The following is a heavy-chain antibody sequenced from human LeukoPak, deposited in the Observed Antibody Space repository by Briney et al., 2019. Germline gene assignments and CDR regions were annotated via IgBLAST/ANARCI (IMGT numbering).Heavy chain of an antibody. D-gene: IGHD1-26*01. V-gene: IGHV4-39*07. CDR1: GGSISSSSYY. CDR3: ARDFTDRGSSLVYYYYYYMDV. J-gene: IGHJ6*03. CDR2: IYYSGST. Sequence: SETLSLTCTVSGGSISSSSYYWGWIRQPPGKGLEWIGSIYYSGSTYYNPSLKSRVTISVDTSKNQFSLKLNSVTAADTAVYYCARDFTDRGSSLVYYYYYYMDVWGKGTTVTVSS.